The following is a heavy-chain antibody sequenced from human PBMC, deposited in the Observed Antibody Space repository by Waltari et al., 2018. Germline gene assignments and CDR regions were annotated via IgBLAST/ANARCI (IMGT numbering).Heavy chain of an antibody. V-gene: IGHV1-69-2*01. Sequence: EVQLVQSGAEVKKPGAPVKISCKASGYTFTDYYLPSVQQAPGKGLEWMGRVDPEDGETIYAEKFQGRVTITADTSTDTAYMELSSLRSEDTAVYYCATSLYGAPFDYWGQGTLVTVSS. CDR2: VDPEDGET. CDR1: GYTFTDYY. D-gene: IGHD4-17*01. CDR3: ATSLYGAPFDY. J-gene: IGHJ4*02.